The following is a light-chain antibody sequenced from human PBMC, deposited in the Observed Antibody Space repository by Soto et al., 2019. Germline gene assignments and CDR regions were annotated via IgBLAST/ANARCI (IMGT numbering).Light chain of an antibody. J-gene: IGKJ1*01. CDR3: QQLNSYPRT. V-gene: IGKV1-9*01. Sequence: DIQLTQSPSFLSASVGDRVTITCRASQGISSYLAWYQQKPGKAPKLLIYAASTLQSGVPSRFSGSGSGTEFTLTISSLQHEDFATYYCQQLNSYPRTFGQGTNVEIK. CDR2: AAS. CDR1: QGISSY.